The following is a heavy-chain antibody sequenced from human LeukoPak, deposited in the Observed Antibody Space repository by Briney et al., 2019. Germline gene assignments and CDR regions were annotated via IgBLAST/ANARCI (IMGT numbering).Heavy chain of an antibody. Sequence: PGGSLRLSCTASGFTFGDYAMSWVRQAPGKGLGGVGFIRSKAYGGTTAYAASVKGRFTISRDDSKSIAYLQMNSLKTEDTAVYYCSRVASLGYYYYMDVWGKGTTVTVSS. CDR2: IRSKAYGGTT. CDR1: GFTFGDYA. CDR3: SRVASLGYYYYMDV. D-gene: IGHD2-15*01. J-gene: IGHJ6*03. V-gene: IGHV3-49*04.